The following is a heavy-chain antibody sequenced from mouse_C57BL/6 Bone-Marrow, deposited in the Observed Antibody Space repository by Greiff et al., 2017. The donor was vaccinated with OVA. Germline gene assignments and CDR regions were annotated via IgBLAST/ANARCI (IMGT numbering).Heavy chain of an antibody. D-gene: IGHD3-3*01. V-gene: IGHV5-16*01. CDR1: GFTFSDYY. CDR2: INYDGSST. CDR3: AGEGWGWYFDV. Sequence: EVKVVESEGGLVQPGSSMKLSCTASGFTFSDYYMAWVRQVPEKGLEWVANINYDGSSTYYLDSLKSRFIISRDNAKNILYLQMSRLKSEDTAAYYCAGEGWGWYFDVWGTGTTVTVSS. J-gene: IGHJ1*03.